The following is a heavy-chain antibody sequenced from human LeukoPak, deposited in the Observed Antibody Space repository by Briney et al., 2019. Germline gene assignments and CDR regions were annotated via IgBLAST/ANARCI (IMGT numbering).Heavy chain of an antibody. CDR3: AKPSRKYNWFDP. J-gene: IGHJ5*02. CDR1: GFTFSSYA. CDR2: ISGSCGST. V-gene: IGHV3-23*01. Sequence: GGSLRLSCAASGFTFSSYAMSWVRQAPGKGLEWVSAISGSCGSTYYADSVKGRFTISRDNSKNTLYLQMNSLRAEDTAVYYCAKPSRKYNWFDPWGQGTLVTVSS. D-gene: IGHD1-14*01.